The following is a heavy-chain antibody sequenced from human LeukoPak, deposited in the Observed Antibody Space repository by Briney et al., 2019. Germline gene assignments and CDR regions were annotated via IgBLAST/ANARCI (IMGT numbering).Heavy chain of an antibody. V-gene: IGHV3-30-3*01. D-gene: IGHD2-2*02. J-gene: IGHJ4*02. CDR2: ISYDGSNK. CDR1: GFTFSSYA. Sequence: GRSLRLSCAASGFTFSSYAMHWVRQAPGKGLEWVAVISYDGSNKYYADSVKGRFTISRDNSKNTLYLQMNSLRAEDTAVNYCARGGVAAAIQRGEGNFDYWGQGTLVTVSS. CDR3: ARGGVAAAIQRGEGNFDY.